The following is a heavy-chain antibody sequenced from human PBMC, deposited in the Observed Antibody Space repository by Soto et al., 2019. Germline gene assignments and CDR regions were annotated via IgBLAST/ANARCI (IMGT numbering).Heavy chain of an antibody. CDR1: GFTFSNAW. V-gene: IGHV3-15*07. D-gene: IGHD1-7*01. J-gene: IGHJ4*02. Sequence: PGGSLRLSCAASGFTFSNAWMNWVRQAPGKGLEWVGRIKSKTDGGTTDYAAPVKGRFTISRDDSKNTLYLQMNSLKTEDTAVYYCASGTTFGPPVYWGQGTLVTVSS. CDR3: ASGTTFGPPVY. CDR2: IKSKTDGGTT.